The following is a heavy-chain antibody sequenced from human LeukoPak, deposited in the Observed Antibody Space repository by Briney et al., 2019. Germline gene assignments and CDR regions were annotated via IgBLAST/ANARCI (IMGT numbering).Heavy chain of an antibody. CDR1: KFAFSSYA. J-gene: IGHJ3*02. V-gene: IGHV3-23*01. CDR3: GKNRYSGSLSPFDI. D-gene: IGHD1-26*01. Sequence: GGSLGLSCAASKFAFSSYAMSWVRQAPGKGLEWVSAISGGGGNTYYADSVKGRFTISRGNSKNTLYLQMNSLRAEDTAVYYCGKNRYSGSLSPFDIWGQGTMVTVSS. CDR2: ISGGGGNT.